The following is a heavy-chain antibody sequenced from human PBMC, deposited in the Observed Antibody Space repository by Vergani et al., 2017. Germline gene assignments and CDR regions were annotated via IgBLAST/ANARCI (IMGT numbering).Heavy chain of an antibody. V-gene: IGHV1-69*08. CDR2: IIPILGIA. J-gene: IGHJ4*02. Sequence: QVQLVQSGAEVKKPGSSVKVSCKASGGTFSSYTISWVRQAPGQGLEWMGRIIPILGIANYAQKFQGRVTMTADKSTSTAYMELSSLRSEDTAVYYCARDLGYCSGGSCSYWGQGTLVTVSS. D-gene: IGHD2-15*01. CDR1: GGTFSSYT. CDR3: ARDLGYCSGGSCSY.